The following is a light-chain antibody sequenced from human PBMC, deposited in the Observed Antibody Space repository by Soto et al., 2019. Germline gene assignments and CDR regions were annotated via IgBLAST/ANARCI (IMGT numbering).Light chain of an antibody. CDR1: QSVSSSY. Sequence: EIVLTQSPGTLSLSPGERATLSCRASQSVSSSYLAWYQQKPGQAPRLLIYGASSRATGIPDRFSGSGSGTDFTLTISRLEPEDFAVYYCQQYNKWTPINFGQWKRLDIK. V-gene: IGKV3-20*01. CDR3: QQYNKWTPIN. CDR2: GAS. J-gene: IGKJ5*01.